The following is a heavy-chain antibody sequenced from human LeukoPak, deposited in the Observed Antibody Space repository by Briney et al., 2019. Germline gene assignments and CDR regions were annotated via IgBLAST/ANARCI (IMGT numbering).Heavy chain of an antibody. CDR3: AREIVEVAATVLYYYYGMDV. D-gene: IGHD2-15*01. CDR1: GFTFSSYW. V-gene: IGHV3-7*01. Sequence: PGGSLRLSCAASGFTFSSYWMSWVRQAPGKGLEWVANIKQDGSEKYYVDSVKGRFTISRDNAKNSLYLQMNSLRAEDTAVYYCAREIVEVAATVLYYYYGMDVWGQGTTVTVSS. CDR2: IKQDGSEK. J-gene: IGHJ6*02.